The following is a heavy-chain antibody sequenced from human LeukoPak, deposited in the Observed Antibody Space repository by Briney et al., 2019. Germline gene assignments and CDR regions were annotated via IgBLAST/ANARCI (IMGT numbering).Heavy chain of an antibody. J-gene: IGHJ4*02. D-gene: IGHD3-10*01. CDR1: GFTFSSYW. V-gene: IGHV3-7*05. CDR2: INQVGSEK. CDR3: ASQMDRWFGESLMNY. Sequence: GGSLRLSCAASGFTFSSYWMSWVRQAPGKGLEWVANINQVGSEKYYVDSVRGRFTISRDNAKDSLYLQMNSLRAEDTAVYYCASQMDRWFGESLMNYWGQGTLVTVSS.